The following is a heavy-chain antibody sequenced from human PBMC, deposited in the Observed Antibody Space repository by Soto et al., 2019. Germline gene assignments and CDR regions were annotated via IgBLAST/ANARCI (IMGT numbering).Heavy chain of an antibody. J-gene: IGHJ5*02. D-gene: IGHD2-21*01. V-gene: IGHV4-59*01. CDR3: ARARGVINANWFDP. CDR2: IYYSGST. Sequence: SETLSLTCTVSGVSISSYYWSWIRQPPGKGLEWIGYIYYSGSTNYNPSLKSRVTISVDTSKNQFSLKLSSVTAADTAVYYCARARGVINANWFDPWGQGTLVTVPQ. CDR1: GVSISSYY.